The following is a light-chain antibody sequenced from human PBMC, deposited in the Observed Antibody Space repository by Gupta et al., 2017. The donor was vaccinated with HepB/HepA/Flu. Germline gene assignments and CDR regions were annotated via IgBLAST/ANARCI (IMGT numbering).Light chain of an antibody. Sequence: QSALTQPRSVPGSPGQSVTTSCTGTSSAVGGYNSVSLYQQHPGKTLKLMIYDVSKRPSGVPDRFSGSKSGNTASLTISGLQAEEEADYYCCSDAGSDTYVFGTGTKVTVL. CDR3: CSDAGSDTYV. V-gene: IGLV2-11*01. CDR1: SSAVGGYNS. J-gene: IGLJ1*01. CDR2: DVS.